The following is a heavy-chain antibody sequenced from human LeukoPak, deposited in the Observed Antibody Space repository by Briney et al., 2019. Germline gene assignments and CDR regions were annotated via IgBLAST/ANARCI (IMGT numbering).Heavy chain of an antibody. D-gene: IGHD5-12*01. CDR3: ARVGYGEDAFDI. CDR2: IKQDGSEK. V-gene: IGHV3-7*01. Sequence: GGSLRLSCAVSGFPLSSYAMSWVRQAPGKGLEWVANIKQDGSEKYYVDSVKGRFTISRDNAKNSLYLQMNSLRAEDTAVYYCARVGYGEDAFDIWGQGTMVTVSS. J-gene: IGHJ3*02. CDR1: GFPLSSYA.